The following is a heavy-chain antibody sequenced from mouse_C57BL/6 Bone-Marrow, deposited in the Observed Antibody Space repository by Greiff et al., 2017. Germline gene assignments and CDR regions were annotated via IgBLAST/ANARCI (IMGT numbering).Heavy chain of an antibody. J-gene: IGHJ4*01. CDR2: INPNYGTT. V-gene: IGHV1-39*01. CDR3: ARGYDYDYAMDY. CDR1: GYSFTDYN. Sequence: EVQLKESGPELVKPGASVKISCKASGYSFTDYNMNWVKQSNGKSLEWIGVINPNYGTTSYNQKFKGKATLTVDKSSSAAYMQLNSLTSEDSAVYYCARGYDYDYAMDYWGQGTSVTVSS. D-gene: IGHD2-4*01.